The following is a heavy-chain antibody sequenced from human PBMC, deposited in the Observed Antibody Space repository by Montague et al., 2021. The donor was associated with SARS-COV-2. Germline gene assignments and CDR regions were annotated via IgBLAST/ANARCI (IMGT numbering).Heavy chain of an antibody. D-gene: IGHD6-19*01. CDR2: IYYSGST. J-gene: IGHJ3*02. CDR1: GGSISSYY. CDR3: ARGSGWMGNAFDI. V-gene: IGHV4-59*01. Sequence: SETLSLTCTVSGGSISSYYWSWIRQPPGKGLEWIGYIYYSGSTXXXPSXTRRVTISVDTSKNQFSLKLSSVTAADTAVYYCARGSGWMGNAFDIWGQGTMVTVSS.